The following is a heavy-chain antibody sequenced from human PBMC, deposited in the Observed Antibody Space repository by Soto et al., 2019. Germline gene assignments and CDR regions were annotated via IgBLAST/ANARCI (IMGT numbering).Heavy chain of an antibody. D-gene: IGHD3-10*01. CDR1: GYTFTSYG. V-gene: IGHV1-18*04. Sequence: QVQLVQSGAEVKKPGASVKVSCKASGYTFTSYGISWVRQAPGQGLEWMGWISAYTGNTNYAQKLQGRVTMTTDSSTSTAYMELRSLRSDDTDVYYCARDRGYASGRGGYYYCYGMDVWGQGPTATVSS. CDR2: ISAYTGNT. CDR3: ARDRGYASGRGGYYYCYGMDV. J-gene: IGHJ6*02.